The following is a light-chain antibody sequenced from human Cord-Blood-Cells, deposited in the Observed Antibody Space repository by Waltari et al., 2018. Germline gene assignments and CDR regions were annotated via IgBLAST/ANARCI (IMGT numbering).Light chain of an antibody. V-gene: IGLV1-44*01. Sequence: QSVLTQPPSASGTPGHRVTISSSGSRSNIGSNTITCYQQLPGTAPKLLIYSNNQRPSGGADRLSGSKSGTSASLAISGLQSEDEADYYCAAWDDSLNGPVFGGGTKLTVL. CDR2: SNN. CDR1: RSNIGSNT. J-gene: IGLJ3*02. CDR3: AAWDDSLNGPV.